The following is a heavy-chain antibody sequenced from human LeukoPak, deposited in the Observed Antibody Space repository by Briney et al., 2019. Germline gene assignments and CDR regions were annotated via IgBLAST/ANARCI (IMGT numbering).Heavy chain of an antibody. V-gene: IGHV1-2*02. D-gene: IGHD3-9*01. CDR2: INPNRGGT. CDR3: ARVWRYDILTGYYPY. CDR1: GYTFTDYY. Sequence: ASVTVSYKASGYTFTDYYMHWVRQAPGQGLEWMGWINPNRGGTNYAQKFQGRVTMTRDTSISTAYMELSRLRSDDTAVYYCARVWRYDILTGYYPYWGQGTLVTVSS. J-gene: IGHJ4*02.